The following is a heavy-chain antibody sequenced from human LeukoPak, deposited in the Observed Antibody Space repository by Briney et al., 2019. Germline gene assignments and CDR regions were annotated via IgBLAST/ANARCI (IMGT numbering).Heavy chain of an antibody. CDR3: ARDKAVADNYYYYGMDV. V-gene: IGHV4-59*01. Sequence: YWTWIRQPPGKGLEWIGDIFYSGTTNYNPTLKSRVTISGDTSKNQFSLKLSSVTAADTAVYYCARDKAVADNYYYYGMDVWGQGTTVTVSS. CDR2: IFYSGTT. CDR1: Y. D-gene: IGHD6-19*01. J-gene: IGHJ6*02.